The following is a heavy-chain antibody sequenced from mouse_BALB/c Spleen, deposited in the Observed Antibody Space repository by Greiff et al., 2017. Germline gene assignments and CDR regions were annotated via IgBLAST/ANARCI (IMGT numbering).Heavy chain of an antibody. CDR2: ISSGGSYT. CDR3: ARKSGPFDY. D-gene: IGHD6-2*01. CDR1: GFTFSSYA. V-gene: IGHV5-9-4*01. J-gene: IGHJ2*01. Sequence: EVKVVESGGGLVKPGGSLKLSCAASGFTFSSYAMSWVRQSPEKRLEWVAEISSGGSYTYYPDTVTGRFTISRDNAKNTLYLEMSSLRSEDTAMYYCARKSGPFDYWGQGTTLTVSS.